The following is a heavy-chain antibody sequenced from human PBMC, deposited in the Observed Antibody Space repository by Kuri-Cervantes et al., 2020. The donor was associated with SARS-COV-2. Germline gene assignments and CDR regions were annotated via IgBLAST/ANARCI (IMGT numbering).Heavy chain of an antibody. V-gene: IGHV3-30*07. CDR2: RAYDGSNK. J-gene: IGHJ6*02. D-gene: IGHD3-16*01. CDR3: ARDTQTYGGGGGYYYGMDV. CDR1: ESFFSNYA. Sequence: SCAAAESFFSNYAMHVLHQAAGERLEWVAVRAYDGSNKYYADSVNGRFTISSDNTRNTQYLPMTSIGAEDTAVYCSARDTQTYGGGGGYYYGMDVCGQGTTVTVSS.